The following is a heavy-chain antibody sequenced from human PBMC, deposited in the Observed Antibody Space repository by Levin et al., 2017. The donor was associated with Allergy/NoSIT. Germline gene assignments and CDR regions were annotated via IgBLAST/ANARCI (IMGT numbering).Heavy chain of an antibody. Sequence: PGGSLRLSCAAPGFIFSDYWMSWVRQAPGKGLEWVANIKSDGSEKYYVDSVKGRFTISRDNAKSSLYLQMNSLRDEDTAVSYCARDGYSSSWHGIDYWGQGTLVTVSS. CDR2: IKSDGSEK. V-gene: IGHV3-7*04. J-gene: IGHJ4*02. D-gene: IGHD6-13*01. CDR3: ARDGYSSSWHGIDY. CDR1: GFIFSDYW.